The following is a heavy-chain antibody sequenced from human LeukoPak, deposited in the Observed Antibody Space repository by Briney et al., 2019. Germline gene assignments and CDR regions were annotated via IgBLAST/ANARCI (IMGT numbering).Heavy chain of an antibody. CDR1: GFTFSSYS. J-gene: IGHJ5*02. V-gene: IGHV3-21*01. CDR2: ISSSSSYI. CDR3: ARRGKYCSGGSCYSYNWFDP. Sequence: GGSLRLSCAASGFTFSSYSMNWVRQAPGKGLEWVSSISSSSSYIYYADSVKGRFTISRDNAKNSLYLQMNSLRAEDTAVYYCARRGKYCSGGSCYSYNWFDPWGQGTLVTVSS. D-gene: IGHD2-15*01.